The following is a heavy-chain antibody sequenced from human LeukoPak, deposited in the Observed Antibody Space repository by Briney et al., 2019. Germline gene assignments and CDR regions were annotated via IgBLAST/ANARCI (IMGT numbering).Heavy chain of an antibody. J-gene: IGHJ6*02. CDR3: ASTLSYYYGMDV. CDR2: IYSGGST. CDR1: GFTVSSNY. V-gene: IGHV3-53*01. Sequence: GGSLRLSCAASGFTVSSNYMSWVRQAPGKGLEWVSVIYSGGSTYYADSVKGRFTISRDNSKNTLYLQMNSLRAEDTAVYYCASTLSYYYGMDVWGQGTTVTVSS.